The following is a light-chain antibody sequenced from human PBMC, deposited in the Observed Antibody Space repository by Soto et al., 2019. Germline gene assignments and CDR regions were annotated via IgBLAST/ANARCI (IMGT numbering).Light chain of an antibody. Sequence: EIVMTQSPVTLSVSPGERVTLSWRASQSVSSNLAWYQQKPGQAPSLLIYGAFTRATGIPARFSGTGSGTDFTLTISSLEPEDFAVYYCQQRSNWPPLTFGGGTKVDIK. CDR2: GAF. V-gene: IGKV3-11*01. CDR1: QSVSSN. J-gene: IGKJ4*01. CDR3: QQRSNWPPLT.